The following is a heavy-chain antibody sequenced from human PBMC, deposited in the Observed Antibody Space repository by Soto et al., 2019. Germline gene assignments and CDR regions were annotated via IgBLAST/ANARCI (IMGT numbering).Heavy chain of an antibody. V-gene: IGHV4-59*02. Sequence: PSETLSLTCTVSGASVSTGYWSWIRQPPGKGLEWIGFMYFGGSFNYNPSLTSRATMSVETSKNQFSMKMTSVTAADTAVYYCARSYYDSTGFAVDPWGQGTLVTVSS. CDR2: MYFGGSF. D-gene: IGHD3-22*01. CDR3: ARSYYDSTGFAVDP. CDR1: GASVSTGY. J-gene: IGHJ5*02.